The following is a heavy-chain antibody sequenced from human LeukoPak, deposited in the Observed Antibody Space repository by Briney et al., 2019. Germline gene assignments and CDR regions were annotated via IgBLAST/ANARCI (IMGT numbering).Heavy chain of an antibody. CDR1: GLTFNNYW. CDR3: ARTGDDYADHAGYGGFDP. CDR2: IKQDGSEK. Sequence: GGALSLSCAASGLTFNNYWMTWVRQATGKGPEWVASIKQDGSEKLYGDSVRGRFTVSRDNARNSLYLHMNTLRAEDTALYYCARTGDDYADHAGYGGFDPWGQGTLVTVSS. D-gene: IGHD5-12*01. J-gene: IGHJ5*02. V-gene: IGHV3-7*01.